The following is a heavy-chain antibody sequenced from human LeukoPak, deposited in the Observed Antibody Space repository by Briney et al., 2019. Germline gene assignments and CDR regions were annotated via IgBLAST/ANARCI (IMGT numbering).Heavy chain of an antibody. D-gene: IGHD6-13*01. V-gene: IGHV3-21*01. J-gene: IGHJ4*02. CDR1: GFTFTTYS. CDR3: ARDLSSYFDY. CDR2: ISSSNTYI. Sequence: PGGSLRLSCAASGFTFTTYSMDWVRQAPGKGLEWVSSISSSNTYIYYADSVKGRFTISRNNAVNSVYLQMSSLSAEDTALYFCARDLSSYFDYWGQGALVTVS.